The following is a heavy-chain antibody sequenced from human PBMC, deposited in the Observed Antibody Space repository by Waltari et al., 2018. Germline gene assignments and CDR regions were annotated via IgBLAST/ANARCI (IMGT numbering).Heavy chain of an antibody. D-gene: IGHD2-2*01. J-gene: IGHJ5*02. CDR3: AREVVPAATIVVNWFDP. V-gene: IGHV7-4-1*02. Sequence: QVQLVQSGSELNKPGPPVKVSCKDSGYPFTNSAIIWLRQAPGQGLALMGWINTNTGNPTYVHGFTGRFVFSLDTSVSTAYLQINSLKADDTAVYYCAREVVPAATIVVNWFDPWGQGTLVTVSS. CDR1: GYPFTNSA. CDR2: INTNTGNP.